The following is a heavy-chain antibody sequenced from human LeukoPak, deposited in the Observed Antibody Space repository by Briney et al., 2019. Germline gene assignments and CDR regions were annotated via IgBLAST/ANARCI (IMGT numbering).Heavy chain of an antibody. Sequence: GGSLRLTCAASGFTFSSYAMSWVRQAPGKGLEWVSAISGSGGSTYYADSVKGRFTISRDNSKNTLYLQMNSLRAEDTAVYYCAKNFYGSGSFDAFDIWGQGTMVTVSS. J-gene: IGHJ3*02. V-gene: IGHV3-23*01. CDR1: GFTFSSYA. D-gene: IGHD3-10*01. CDR3: AKNFYGSGSFDAFDI. CDR2: ISGSGGST.